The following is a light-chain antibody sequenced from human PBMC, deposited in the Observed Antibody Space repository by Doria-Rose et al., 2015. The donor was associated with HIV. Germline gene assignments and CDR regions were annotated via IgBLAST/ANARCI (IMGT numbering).Light chain of an antibody. CDR2: WAS. Sequence: DIRVTQSPESLGMSLGERATLNCKSNQSLLYTSKNYLAWYQQKPGQPPKLLIYWASTRQSGVPARFSDSGSGTDFTLTISSLEAEDVAVYYRQQYYDTPSFGPGTTVDIK. CDR3: QQYYDTPS. V-gene: IGKV4-1*01. J-gene: IGKJ3*01. CDR1: QSLLYTSKNY.